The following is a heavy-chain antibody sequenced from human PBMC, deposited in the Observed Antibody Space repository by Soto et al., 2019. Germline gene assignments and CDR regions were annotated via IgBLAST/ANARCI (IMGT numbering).Heavy chain of an antibody. CDR3: VLDHPVLGELSAGNY. Sequence: QVQLQQWGAGLLKPSETLSLTCAVYGGSFSNYYWNWIRQPPGKGLEWIGEINHSGTTKYNPSLKSRVTISVDMSKNQFSLKVRSVTAADTAVYYCVLDHPVLGELSAGNYWGQGTLVTVSS. CDR2: INHSGTT. CDR1: GGSFSNYY. V-gene: IGHV4-34*01. D-gene: IGHD3-16*02. J-gene: IGHJ4*02.